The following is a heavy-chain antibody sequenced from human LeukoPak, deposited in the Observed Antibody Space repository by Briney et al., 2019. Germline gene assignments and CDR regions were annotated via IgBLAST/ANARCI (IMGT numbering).Heavy chain of an antibody. CDR2: IYYSGIT. V-gene: IGHV4-59*08. CDR1: GGSISTYY. D-gene: IGHD2-2*01. J-gene: IGHJ3*02. Sequence: SETLSLTCTVSGGSISTYYWSWIRQPPGRGLEWIGYIYYSGITDYSPSLKSRVTISVDTSKNQFSLKLSSVTAADTAVYYCARGVRERRSSSTSDAFDIWGQGTMVTVSS. CDR3: ARGVRERRSSSTSDAFDI.